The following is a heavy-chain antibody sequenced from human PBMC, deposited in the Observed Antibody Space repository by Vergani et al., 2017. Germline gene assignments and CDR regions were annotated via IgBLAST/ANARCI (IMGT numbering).Heavy chain of an antibody. Sequence: VQLVESGGGLVQPGGSLRLSCTASGFTFSNYWMQWVRQAPGKGLMWVSRINSDGDSTSYADSVKGRFTISRDSSKNTLFLQMNSLRVEDTAVYYCATLSGDFFDYWGHGSLVTVSS. CDR3: ATLSGDFFDY. D-gene: IGHD3-10*02. J-gene: IGHJ4*01. CDR2: INSDGDST. CDR1: GFTFSNYW. V-gene: IGHV3-74*01.